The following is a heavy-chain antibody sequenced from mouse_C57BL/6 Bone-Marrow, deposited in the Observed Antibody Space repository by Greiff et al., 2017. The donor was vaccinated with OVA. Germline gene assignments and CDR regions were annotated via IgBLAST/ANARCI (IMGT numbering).Heavy chain of an antibody. CDR1: GYAFSSSW. CDR3: ARGYGSSFDY. D-gene: IGHD1-1*01. CDR2: IYPGDGDT. Sequence: VQLKQSGPELVKPGASVKISCKASGYAFSSSWMNWVKQRPGKGLEWIGRIYPGDGDTNYNGKFKGKATLTADKSSSTAYMQLSSLTSEDSAVYFCARGYGSSFDYWGQGTTLTVSS. V-gene: IGHV1-82*01. J-gene: IGHJ2*01.